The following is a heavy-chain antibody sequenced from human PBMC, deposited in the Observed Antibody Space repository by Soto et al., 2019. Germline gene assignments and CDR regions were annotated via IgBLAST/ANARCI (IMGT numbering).Heavy chain of an antibody. D-gene: IGHD6-13*01. V-gene: IGHV3-23*01. CDR2: ISGSGGST. CDR3: AKALLYSSSWYSGGGFDP. J-gene: IGHJ5*02. Sequence: GGSLRLSCAASGFTFSSYAMSWVRQAPGKGLEWVSAISGSGGSTYYADSVKGRFTISRDNSKNTLYLQMNSLRAEDTAVYYCAKALLYSSSWYSGGGFDPWGQGTLVTVSS. CDR1: GFTFSSYA.